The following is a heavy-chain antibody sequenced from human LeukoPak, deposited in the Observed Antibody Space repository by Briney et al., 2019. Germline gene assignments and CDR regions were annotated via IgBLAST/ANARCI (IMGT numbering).Heavy chain of an antibody. Sequence: SETLSLTCAVYGGSFSGYYWSWIRQPPGKGLEWIGEINHSGSTNYNPSLKSRVTISVDTSKNQFSLKLSSVTAVDTAVYYCARGLKFDYWGQGTLVTVSS. J-gene: IGHJ4*02. CDR1: GGSFSGYY. CDR3: ARGLKFDY. CDR2: INHSGST. V-gene: IGHV4-34*01.